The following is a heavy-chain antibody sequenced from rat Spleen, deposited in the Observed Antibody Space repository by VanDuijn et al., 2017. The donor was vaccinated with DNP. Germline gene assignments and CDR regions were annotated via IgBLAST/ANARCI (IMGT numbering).Heavy chain of an antibody. CDR3: NFQLYY. CDR1: GFSLTSYG. V-gene: IGHV2S13*01. D-gene: IGHD1-10*01. J-gene: IGHJ2*01. Sequence: QVQLKESGPGLVQPSQTLSLICTVSGFSLTSYGVSWVRQPPGKGLEWMGIIWSGGNTDYNSALKPRLSISRDTSKSQVFLTMSSLQTEDTGIYYCNFQLYYWGQGVMVTVSS. CDR2: IWSGGNT.